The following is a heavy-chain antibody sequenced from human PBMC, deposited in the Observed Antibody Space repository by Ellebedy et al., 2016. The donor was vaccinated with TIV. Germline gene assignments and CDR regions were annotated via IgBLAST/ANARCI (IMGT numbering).Heavy chain of an antibody. Sequence: GESLKISCAASGFTFSSYWMSWVRQAPGKGLEWVANIKQDGSEKYYVDSVKGRFTISRDNTENSLHLQMNSLTVDDTAVFYCARDSGPIGSPDAFDIWGQGTMVTVSS. CDR2: IKQDGSEK. J-gene: IGHJ3*02. V-gene: IGHV3-7*01. D-gene: IGHD1-26*01. CDR1: GFTFSSYW. CDR3: ARDSGPIGSPDAFDI.